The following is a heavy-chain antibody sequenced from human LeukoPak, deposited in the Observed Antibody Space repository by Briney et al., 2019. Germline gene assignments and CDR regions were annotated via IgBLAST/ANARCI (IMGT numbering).Heavy chain of an antibody. V-gene: IGHV3-30*03. J-gene: IGHJ3*02. CDR2: ISYDGSNK. Sequence: GGSLRLSCAASGFTFSSYGMHWVRQAPGKGLEWVAVISYDGSNKYYADSVKGRFTISRDNSKNTLYLQMNSLRAEDTAVYYCARVSLRFLEWLAAFDIWGQGTMVTVSS. CDR3: ARVSLRFLEWLAAFDI. D-gene: IGHD3-3*01. CDR1: GFTFSSYG.